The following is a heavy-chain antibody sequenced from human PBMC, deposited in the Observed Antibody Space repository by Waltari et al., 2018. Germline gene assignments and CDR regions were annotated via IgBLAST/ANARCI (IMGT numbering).Heavy chain of an antibody. J-gene: IGHJ6*03. V-gene: IGHV1-69*12. CDR3: ATHKLGISQHYYHMGA. Sequence: VQLVQSGAEVRTPGSSVKVSCKASGGPFGGYGISWVRLVPGQRLEWLGGIIPILGIPDYSQKFQDRLTITADESTSTAYMELSSLTSEDTAIYFCATHKLGISQHYYHMGAWGKGTTVTISS. CDR1: GGPFGGYG. D-gene: IGHD7-27*01. CDR2: IIPILGIP.